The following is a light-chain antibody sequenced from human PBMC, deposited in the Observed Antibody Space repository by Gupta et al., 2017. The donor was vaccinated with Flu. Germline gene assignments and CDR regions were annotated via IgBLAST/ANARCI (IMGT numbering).Light chain of an antibody. CDR2: LGS. Sequence: DIVMTQSPLSLPVTPGEPASISCRSSQSLLYNNRYNYLDWYLQKPGQSPQLMIYLGSKRASGAPDRFSGSGSVTDFTLKSRLGEAEDGGVYYIKDALPAGSFGRGTKVEIK. CDR3: KDALPAGS. CDR1: QSLLYNNRYNY. V-gene: IGKV2-28*01. J-gene: IGKJ4*01.